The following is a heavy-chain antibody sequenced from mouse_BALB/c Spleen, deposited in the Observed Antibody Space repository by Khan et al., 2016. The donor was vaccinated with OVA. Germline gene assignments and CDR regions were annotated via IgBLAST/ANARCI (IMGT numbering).Heavy chain of an antibody. V-gene: IGHV1S56*01. Sequence: QVQLQQSGAELVKPGASVKLSCKASGYTFTSYDINWVRQRPEQGLEWIGWMFPGDGSTKYNENFKGKATLTTDKSSSTAYMQLSRLTSEDSGAYFGARGGDGGFGYWGQGTLVTVSA. D-gene: IGHD3-3*01. CDR2: MFPGDGST. CDR1: GYTFTSYD. J-gene: IGHJ3*01. CDR3: ARGGDGGFGY.